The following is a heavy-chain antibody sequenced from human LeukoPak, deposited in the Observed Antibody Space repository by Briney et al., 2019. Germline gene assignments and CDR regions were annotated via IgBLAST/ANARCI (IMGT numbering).Heavy chain of an antibody. Sequence: ASVKVSCKASGYTFTSYGISWVRQAPGQGLEWMGWISVCSGHTNYAQKLQGRVTMTTDTSTSTAYMELRSLKSDDTAVYYCARRTYCASYYTPDDAFDVWAKGQWSPSLQ. D-gene: IGHD3-10*01. CDR2: ISVCSGHT. V-gene: IGHV1-18*01. CDR3: ARRTYCASYYTPDDAFDV. J-gene: IGHJ3*01. CDR1: GYTFTSYG.